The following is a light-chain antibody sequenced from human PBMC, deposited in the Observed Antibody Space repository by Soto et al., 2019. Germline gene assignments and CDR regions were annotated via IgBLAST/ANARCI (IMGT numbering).Light chain of an antibody. V-gene: IGKV3-20*01. CDR1: QSISSSY. J-gene: IGKJ2*01. Sequence: VLTQSPGTLSLSPGERAAISCRASQSISSSYLAWYQHKPGQAPRLLIDGASSRATGIPHRFSGSGSGTDFTLTISRLEPEDCGVYYCQQYDGSPPYTFGQGTRLEIK. CDR2: GAS. CDR3: QQYDGSPPYT.